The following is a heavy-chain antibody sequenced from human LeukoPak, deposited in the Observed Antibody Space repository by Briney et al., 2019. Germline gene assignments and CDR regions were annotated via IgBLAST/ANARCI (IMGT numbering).Heavy chain of an antibody. J-gene: IGHJ4*02. Sequence: SETLSFTCNVSGGSISTSRYQWGWIRQPPGKGLEWIGNIFYRGSTYYNPSLRSRVTISVDTSKNQFSLKLTSVTAADTAVYYCARDRWNDVPFDYWGQGTLVTVSS. CDR2: IFYRGST. CDR1: GGSISTSRYQ. CDR3: ARDRWNDVPFDY. V-gene: IGHV4-39*07. D-gene: IGHD1-1*01.